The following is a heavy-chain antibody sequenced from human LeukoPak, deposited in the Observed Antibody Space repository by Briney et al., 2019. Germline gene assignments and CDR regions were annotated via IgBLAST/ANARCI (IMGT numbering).Heavy chain of an antibody. V-gene: IGHV4-30-2*01. CDR1: AGSITSDDSY. D-gene: IGHD3-22*01. Sequence: PSETLSLTCTVSAGSITSDDSYWSWIRQPPGKGLEWIGYIYHSGTTYYNPSLKSRVSVSMDTSKKQFSLKLRSMTAADTAVYYCARDPPLYYYDSSGYGDSWGQGTLITVSS. CDR2: IYHSGTT. CDR3: ARDPPLYYYDSSGYGDS. J-gene: IGHJ4*02.